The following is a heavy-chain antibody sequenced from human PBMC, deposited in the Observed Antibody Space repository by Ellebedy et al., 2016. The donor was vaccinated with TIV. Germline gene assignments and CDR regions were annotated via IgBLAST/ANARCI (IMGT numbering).Heavy chain of an antibody. CDR3: ARALYYYDSSGPTRPYYFDY. CDR2: IYWNDDK. Sequence: SGPTLVKPTQTLTLTCTFSGFSLSTSGVGVGWIRQPPGKALEWLALIYWNDDKRYSPSLKSRLTITKDTYKNQVVLTMTNMDPVDTSTYYCARALYYYDSSGPTRPYYFDYWGQGTLVTVSS. D-gene: IGHD3-22*01. CDR1: GFSLSTSGVG. V-gene: IGHV2-5*01. J-gene: IGHJ4*02.